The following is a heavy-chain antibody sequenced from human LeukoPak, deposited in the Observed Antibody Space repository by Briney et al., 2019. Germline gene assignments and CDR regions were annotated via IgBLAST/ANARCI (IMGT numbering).Heavy chain of an antibody. Sequence: SETLSLTCTVSGGSISSYYWSWIRQPPGKGLEWIGYIYYSGSTNYNPSLKSRVTISVDTSKNQFSLKLSSVTAADTAVYYCARASMDGQQLVRWFDPWGQGTLVTVSS. CDR2: IYYSGST. D-gene: IGHD6-13*01. CDR1: GGSISSYY. V-gene: IGHV4-59*01. J-gene: IGHJ5*02. CDR3: ARASMDGQQLVRWFDP.